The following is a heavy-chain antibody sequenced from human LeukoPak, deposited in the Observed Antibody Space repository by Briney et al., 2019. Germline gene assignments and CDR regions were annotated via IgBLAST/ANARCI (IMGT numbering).Heavy chain of an antibody. CDR1: GFTFSSYA. Sequence: PGGSLRLSCAASGFTFSSYAMSWVRQAPGKGLEWVSAISGSGGSTYYADSVKGRFTISRDNSKNTLYLQMNSLRAEDTAVYYRAKDFASGWSHNWFDPWGQGTLVTVSS. CDR2: ISGSGGST. V-gene: IGHV3-23*01. J-gene: IGHJ5*02. D-gene: IGHD6-19*01. CDR3: AKDFASGWSHNWFDP.